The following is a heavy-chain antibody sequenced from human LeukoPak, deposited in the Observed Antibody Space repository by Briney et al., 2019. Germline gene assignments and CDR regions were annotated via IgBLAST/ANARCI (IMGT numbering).Heavy chain of an antibody. V-gene: IGHV1-24*01. Sequence: ASVKVSCKVSGYTLTELSMHWVRQAPGKGLEWMGGFDPEDGETIYAQKFQGRVTMTEDTSTDTAYMELSSLRSEQAAVYYCATTNATYYYYGMDGWGQGTTVTVSS. CDR2: FDPEDGET. CDR3: ATTNATYYYYGMDG. CDR1: GYTLTELS. J-gene: IGHJ6*02.